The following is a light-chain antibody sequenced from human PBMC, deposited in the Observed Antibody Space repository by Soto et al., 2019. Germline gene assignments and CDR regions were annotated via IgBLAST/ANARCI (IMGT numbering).Light chain of an antibody. J-gene: IGLJ2*01. CDR2: DVS. CDR3: SSYTTITTGVL. Sequence: QSVLTQPASVSGSPGQSITLSCTGTSSDVGGYNYVSWYQQHPGKAPKLMIYDVSYRPSGVSNRFSGSKSGNTASLTISGLQAEDEADYYCSSYTTITTGVLFGGGTQLTVL. V-gene: IGLV2-14*01. CDR1: SSDVGGYNY.